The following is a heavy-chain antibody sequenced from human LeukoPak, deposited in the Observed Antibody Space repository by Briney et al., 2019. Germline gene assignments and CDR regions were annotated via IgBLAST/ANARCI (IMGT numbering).Heavy chain of an antibody. CDR3: ARAHSGSYLGDAFDI. J-gene: IGHJ3*02. D-gene: IGHD1-26*01. CDR2: ISSTSNCI. V-gene: IGHV3-21*01. CDR1: GFTFSSYS. Sequence: GGSLRLSCAASGFTFSSYSMNWVRQAPGKGLEWVSSISSTSNCIYSADSVKGRFTISRDNAKNSVYLQMNSLRAEDTAVYYCARAHSGSYLGDAFDIWGQGTMVTVSS.